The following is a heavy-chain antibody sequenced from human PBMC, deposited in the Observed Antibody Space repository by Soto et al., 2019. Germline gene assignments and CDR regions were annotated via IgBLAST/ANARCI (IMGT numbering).Heavy chain of an antibody. D-gene: IGHD2-15*01. J-gene: IGHJ3*02. Sequence: ASVKVSCTASGYTFTSYYMHWVRQAPGQGLEWMGIINPSGGSTSYAQKFQGRVTMTRDTSTSTVYMELSSLRSEDTAVYYCARERCSGGSCYSMSHDAFDIWGQGTMVTVSS. CDR2: INPSGGST. CDR1: GYTFTSYY. CDR3: ARERCSGGSCYSMSHDAFDI. V-gene: IGHV1-46*03.